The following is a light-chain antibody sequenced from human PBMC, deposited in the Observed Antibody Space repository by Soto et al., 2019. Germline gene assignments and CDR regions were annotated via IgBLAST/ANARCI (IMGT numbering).Light chain of an antibody. Sequence: DTVLTQSPGTLSLTSGERATLSCRASQSISGTYLAWYQQKPGQSPRLLLYSASTRAPGIPDRFSGSGSGTDYTLTISRLEPEDFAVYCCQHYGSSPSTFGRGTKVEIK. CDR3: QHYGSSPST. J-gene: IGKJ1*01. CDR2: SAS. V-gene: IGKV3-20*01. CDR1: QSISGTY.